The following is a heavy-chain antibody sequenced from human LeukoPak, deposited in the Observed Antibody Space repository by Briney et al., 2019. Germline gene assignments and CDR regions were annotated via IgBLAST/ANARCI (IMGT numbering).Heavy chain of an antibody. Sequence: PGGSLRLSCAASGFSFTSYAMNWVRRAPGKGLEWVSTISDNGGSTYYADSVRGRFIISRDNSKDTLYVEMRSLRPEDTAVYYCVKGHGTVTHQGIKFFDSWGQGILVTVST. J-gene: IGHJ4*02. CDR1: GFSFTSYA. D-gene: IGHD4-17*01. CDR3: VKGHGTVTHQGIKFFDS. CDR2: ISDNGGST. V-gene: IGHV3-23*01.